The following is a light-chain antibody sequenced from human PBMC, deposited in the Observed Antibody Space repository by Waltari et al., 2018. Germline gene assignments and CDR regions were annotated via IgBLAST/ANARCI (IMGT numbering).Light chain of an antibody. CDR2: GKN. CDR1: SLRSYY. Sequence: SSELTQDPAVSVALGQTVRITCQGDSLRSYYASWNQQKPGQAPVLVIYGKNNRPSGIPDRFSGSSSGNTASLTITGAQAEDEADYYCNSRDSSGNHLGVFGGGTKLTVL. V-gene: IGLV3-19*01. J-gene: IGLJ2*01. CDR3: NSRDSSGNHLGV.